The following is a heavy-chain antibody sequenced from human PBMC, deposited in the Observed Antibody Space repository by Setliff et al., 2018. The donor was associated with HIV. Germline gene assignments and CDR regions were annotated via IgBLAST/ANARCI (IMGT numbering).Heavy chain of an antibody. D-gene: IGHD6-13*01. CDR1: DDSFSNYD. J-gene: IGHJ1*01. CDR2: IYISGST. Sequence: LSLTCVVSDDSFSNYDWNWIRQPAGGGLEWIGRIYISGSTNYNPSLKSRVTMSIDTSKNQFSLKLHSLIAADTAMYYCARGRWDMAAAGTTEYFQYWGQGTLVTVSS. CDR3: ARGRWDMAAAGTTEYFQY. V-gene: IGHV4-4*07.